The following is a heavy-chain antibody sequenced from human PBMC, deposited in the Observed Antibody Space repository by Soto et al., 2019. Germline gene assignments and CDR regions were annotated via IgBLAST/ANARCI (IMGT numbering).Heavy chain of an antibody. CDR1: GFSVSTNY. CDR2: KNSGGST. CDR3: AREAQLVSQGMDV. Sequence: GGSLRLSCEVSGFSVSTNYMGWVRQAPGKGLEWVSMKNSGGSTTYADSVKGRFTISRDNSKNTLYLQMNSRRAEDTAVYYCAREAQLVSQGMDVWGQGTTVTV. J-gene: IGHJ6*02. D-gene: IGHD6-13*01. V-gene: IGHV3-53*05.